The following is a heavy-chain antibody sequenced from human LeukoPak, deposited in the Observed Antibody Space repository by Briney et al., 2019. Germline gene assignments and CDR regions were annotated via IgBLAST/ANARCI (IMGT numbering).Heavy chain of an antibody. J-gene: IGHJ4*02. V-gene: IGHV1-8*03. CDR1: GYTFTSYD. Sequence: ASVKVSCKASGYTFTSYDINWVRQATGQGLEWMGWMNPNSGNTGYAQKFQGRVTITRNTSISTAYMELSSLRSEDTAVYYCARDRVDHSSSWYEDEGLGYYFDYWGQGTLVTVSS. CDR3: ARDRVDHSSSWYEDEGLGYYFDY. CDR2: MNPNSGNT. D-gene: IGHD6-13*01.